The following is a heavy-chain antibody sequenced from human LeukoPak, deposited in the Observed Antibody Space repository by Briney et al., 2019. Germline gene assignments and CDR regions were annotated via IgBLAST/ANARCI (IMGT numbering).Heavy chain of an antibody. CDR2: ISYDGSNE. Sequence: GGSLRLSCAASGFSFSSFAMHWVRQAPGKGLEWVAVISYDGSNEYCADSVKGRFTISRDNSKNTLYLQMNSLRAEDTAVFYCAKSTGDGDSCPLDYWGQGTLVTVSS. D-gene: IGHD4-17*01. V-gene: IGHV3-30*18. CDR1: GFSFSSFA. CDR3: AKSTGDGDSCPLDY. J-gene: IGHJ4*02.